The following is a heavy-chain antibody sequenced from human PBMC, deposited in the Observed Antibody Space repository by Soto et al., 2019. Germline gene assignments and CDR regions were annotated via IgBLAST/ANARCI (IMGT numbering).Heavy chain of an antibody. Sequence: QITLKESGPTLVEPTQTLTLTCTYSGFSLRTTGVGVGWIRRPPGKALEWLGIIYWNDDKRYSPSLKNRFTLTSDISKSQVVLTMTNMDPVDTATYYCAHTWGLPFDYWGQGTLVIVSS. CDR3: AHTWGLPFDY. V-gene: IGHV2-5*01. CDR2: IYWNDDK. J-gene: IGHJ4*02. D-gene: IGHD3-16*01. CDR1: GFSLRTTGVG.